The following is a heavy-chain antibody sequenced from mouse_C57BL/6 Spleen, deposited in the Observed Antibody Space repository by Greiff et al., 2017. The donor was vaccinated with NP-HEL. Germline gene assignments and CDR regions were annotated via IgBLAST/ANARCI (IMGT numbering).Heavy chain of an antibody. V-gene: IGHV2-5*01. CDR1: GFSLTSYG. CDR2: IWRGGST. CDR3: ARSTVVVTENYFDY. D-gene: IGHD1-1*01. J-gene: IGHJ2*01. Sequence: QVHVKQSGPGLVQPSQSLSITCTVSGFSLTSYGVHWVRQSPGKGLEWLGVIWRGGSTDYNAAFMSRLSITKDNSKSQVFFKMNSLQADDTAIYCCARSTVVVTENYFDYWGQGTTLTVSS.